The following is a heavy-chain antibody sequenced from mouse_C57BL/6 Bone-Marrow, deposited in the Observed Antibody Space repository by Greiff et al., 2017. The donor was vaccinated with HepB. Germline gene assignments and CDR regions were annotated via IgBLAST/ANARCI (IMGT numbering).Heavy chain of an antibody. CDR1: GFNIKDYY. CDR2: IDPNSGGT. V-gene: IGHV1-72*01. J-gene: IGHJ2*01. Sequence: QVQLQQSGAELVKPGASVKLSCTASGFNIKDYYMHWVKQRTEQGLEWIGRIDPNSGGTKYNEKFKSKATLTVDKPSSTAYMQLSSLTSEDSAVYYCARYYYGSNSYYFDYWGQGTTLTVSS. CDR3: ARYYYGSNSYYFDY. D-gene: IGHD1-1*01.